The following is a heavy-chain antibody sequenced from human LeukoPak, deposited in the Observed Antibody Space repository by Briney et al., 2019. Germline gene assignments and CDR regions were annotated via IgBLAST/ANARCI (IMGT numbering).Heavy chain of an antibody. CDR3: AKRSIGGGHSPFDF. Sequence: GGSLRLSCAASGFTFSNYATNWVRQAPGKGLEWVSIYADSVKGRFTISRDNSRNTVYLQMTSLRAEDTAVYYCAKRSIGGGHSPFDFWGQGTLVTAPS. V-gene: IGHV3-23*01. CDR1: GFTFSNYA. D-gene: IGHD4-23*01. J-gene: IGHJ4*02.